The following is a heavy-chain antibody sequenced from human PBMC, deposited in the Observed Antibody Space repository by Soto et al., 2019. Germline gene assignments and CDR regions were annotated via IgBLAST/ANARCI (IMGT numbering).Heavy chain of an antibody. CDR2: INHSGST. V-gene: IGHV4-34*01. CDR1: GGSFSGYY. Sequence: SETLSLTCAVYGGSFSGYYWSWIRQPPGKGLEWIGEINHSGSTNYNPSLKSRVTISVDTSKNQFSLQLSSVTAADTAVYYCARVDDKRLRPRDYYYGMDVWGQGTTVIVSS. D-gene: IGHD6-25*01. J-gene: IGHJ6*02. CDR3: ARVDDKRLRPRDYYYGMDV.